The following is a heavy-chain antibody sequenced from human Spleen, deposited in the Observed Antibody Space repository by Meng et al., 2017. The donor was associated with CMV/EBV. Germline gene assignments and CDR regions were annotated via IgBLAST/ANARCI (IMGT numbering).Heavy chain of an antibody. CDR3: ARDRITMVRGVRGGSYGMDV. J-gene: IGHJ6*02. CDR2: INPKSGAT. D-gene: IGHD3-10*01. Sequence: ASVKVSCKASGYTFTNHNIHWVRQAPGQSLEWVGYINPKSGATNSAQTFQGRVTITADKSTSTAYMELSSLRSEDTAVYYCARDRITMVRGVRGGSYGMDVWGQGPTVTVSS. CDR1: GYTFTNHN. V-gene: IGHV1-2*02.